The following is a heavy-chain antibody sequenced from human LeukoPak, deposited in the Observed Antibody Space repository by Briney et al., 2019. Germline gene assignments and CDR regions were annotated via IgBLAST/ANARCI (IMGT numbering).Heavy chain of an antibody. CDR3: ARDLSGIFDP. CDR1: GDSVLSNRAA. CDR2: TFYRSKWYS. D-gene: IGHD3-10*01. Sequence: SQTLSLTCAIPGDSVLSNRAAWNWIRQSPSRGLHWLGRTFYRSKWYSDYAVSVKSRMTINPDTSRNQFSLQLISVTPEDTAVYYCARDLSGIFDPWGEGTLVTVSS. V-gene: IGHV6-1*01. J-gene: IGHJ5*02.